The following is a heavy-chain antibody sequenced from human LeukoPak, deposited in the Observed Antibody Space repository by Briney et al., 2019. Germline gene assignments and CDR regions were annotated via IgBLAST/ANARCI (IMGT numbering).Heavy chain of an antibody. CDR1: GFTFSSYA. V-gene: IGHV3-15*01. CDR3: TTAQLWLPDY. CDR2: IKSKTDGGTT. D-gene: IGHD5-18*01. Sequence: KPGGSLRLSCVASGFTFSSYAMSWVRQAPGKGLEWVGRIKSKTDGGTTDYAAPVKGRFTISRDDSKNTLYLQMNSLKTEDTAVYYCTTAQLWLPDYWGQGTLVTVSS. J-gene: IGHJ4*02.